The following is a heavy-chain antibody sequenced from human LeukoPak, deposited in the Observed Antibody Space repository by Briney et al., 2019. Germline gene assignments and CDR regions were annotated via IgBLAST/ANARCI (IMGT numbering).Heavy chain of an antibody. J-gene: IGHJ4*02. D-gene: IGHD5-24*01. CDR1: GYSISSGYY. CDR3: ARRRVEMATFDY. Sequence: SETLSLTCAVSGYSISSGYYWGWIRQPPGKGLEWIGSIYHSGSTYYNPSLKNRVTISVDTSKNQFSLKLSSVTAADTAVYYCARRRVEMATFDYWGQGTLVTVSS. CDR2: IYHSGST. V-gene: IGHV4-38-2*01.